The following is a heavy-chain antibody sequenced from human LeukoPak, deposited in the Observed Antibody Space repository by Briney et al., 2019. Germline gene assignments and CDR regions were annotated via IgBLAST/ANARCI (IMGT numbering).Heavy chain of an antibody. V-gene: IGHV3-23*01. D-gene: IGHD5-24*01. CDR2: IIGTSSYT. Sequence: GGSLRLSCVASGFTFSNYVMYWVRQVPGKGLEGILGIIGTSSYTYSADFVKGRFTMSRDNSKNTLYLQMNSLSSDDTAVYYCARDPQRWQQLPHYWYFDLCGRGTLVIVSS. J-gene: IGHJ2*01. CDR1: GFTFSNYV. CDR3: ARDPQRWQQLPHYWYFDL.